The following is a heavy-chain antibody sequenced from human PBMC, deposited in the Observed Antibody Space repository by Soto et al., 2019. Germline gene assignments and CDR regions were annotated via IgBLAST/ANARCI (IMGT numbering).Heavy chain of an antibody. CDR1: GYTFTSYG. V-gene: IGHV1-18*01. D-gene: IGHD3-16*01. J-gene: IGHJ6*02. Sequence: ASVKVSCKASGYTFTSYGISWARQAPGQGLEWMGWISAYNGNRKYAQKFQGRVTITTDTSASTAYMELSSLRSEDTAVYYCARDLAMDVWGQGTTVTVSS. CDR2: ISAYNGNR. CDR3: ARDLAMDV.